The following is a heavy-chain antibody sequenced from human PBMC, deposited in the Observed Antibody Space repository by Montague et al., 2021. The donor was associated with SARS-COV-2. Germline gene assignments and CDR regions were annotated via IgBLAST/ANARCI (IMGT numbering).Heavy chain of an antibody. CDR1: GASINCDD. J-gene: IGHJ4*02. V-gene: IGHV4-34*01. CDR2: ISLHGST. Sequence: SETLSLTCGVVGASINCDDWNWIRLNPGNGMEWNGVISLHGSTSNNPSLTTRVTISIDTSKNQFSLKLSSVTAADTAVYYCACGQEVCAINGDLNYWGQGTLVTGSS. D-gene: IGHD3-10*01. CDR3: ACGQEVCAINGDLNY.